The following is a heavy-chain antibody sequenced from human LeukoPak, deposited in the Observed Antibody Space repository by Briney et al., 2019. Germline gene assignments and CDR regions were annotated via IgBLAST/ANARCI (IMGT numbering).Heavy chain of an antibody. V-gene: IGHV3-11*01. CDR3: ARTPAAHTVTTTNWFDP. D-gene: IGHD4-11*01. CDR1: GFTFSDYY. J-gene: IGHJ5*02. Sequence: GGSLRLSCAASGFTFSDYYMSWIRQAPGKGLEWVSYISSSGSTIYYADSVKGRFTISRDNAKNSLYLQVNSLRAEDTAVYYCARTPAAHTVTTTNWFDPWGQGTLVTVSS. CDR2: ISSSGSTI.